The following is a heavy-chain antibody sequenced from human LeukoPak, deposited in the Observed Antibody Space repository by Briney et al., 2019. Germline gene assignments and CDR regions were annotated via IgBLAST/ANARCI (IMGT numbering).Heavy chain of an antibody. CDR1: GLTFSNAW. Sequence: KPGGSLRLSCAASGLTFSNAWMSWVRQAPGEGLEWVGRIKRKTDGETTEYVAPVKGRFTISRDDSKNTLYLQMNSHKTEDTGVYYCATASSGLFYWGQGTLVTVSS. CDR3: ATASSGLFY. D-gene: IGHD3-16*01. V-gene: IGHV3-15*01. CDR2: IKRKTDGETT. J-gene: IGHJ4*02.